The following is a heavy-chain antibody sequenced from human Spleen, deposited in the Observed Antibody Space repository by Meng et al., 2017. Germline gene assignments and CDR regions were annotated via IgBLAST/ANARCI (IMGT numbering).Heavy chain of an antibody. CDR2: NNPRDGDT. V-gene: IGHV1-46*04. Sequence: QVQLVQSGAEGKKPGASVKVSCKTSGYTFTSYGISWVRQAPGQGLEWMGINNPRDGDTSYSQKLRGRVTLTRDTSTSTVYMELSSLRFEDTAVYYCARDPPATTLYLDCWGQGTLVTVSS. J-gene: IGHJ4*02. CDR1: GYTFTSYG. CDR3: ARDPPATTLYLDC. D-gene: IGHD4-11*01.